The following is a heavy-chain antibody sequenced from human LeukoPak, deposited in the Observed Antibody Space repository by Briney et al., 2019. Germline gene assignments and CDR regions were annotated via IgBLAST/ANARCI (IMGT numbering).Heavy chain of an antibody. J-gene: IGHJ6*03. CDR1: GGSISSSGYY. CDR2: IYYSGST. CDR3: ASQPPYCSGGSCYFHYYYYYMDV. D-gene: IGHD2-15*01. Sequence: SETLSLTCTVSGGSISSSGYYWGWIRQPPGKGLEWIGSIYYSGSTYYNPSLKSRVTISVDTSKNQFSLKLSSVTAADTAVYYCASQPPYCSGGSCYFHYYYYYMDVWGKGTTVTVSS. V-gene: IGHV4-39*07.